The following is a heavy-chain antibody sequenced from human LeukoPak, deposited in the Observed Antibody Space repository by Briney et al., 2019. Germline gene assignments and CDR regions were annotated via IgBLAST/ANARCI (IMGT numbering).Heavy chain of an antibody. D-gene: IGHD2-2*01. J-gene: IGHJ4*02. Sequence: SETLSLPCTVPGGSISSSSYYWGRIRQPPGKGLEWIGRIYYSGSTYYNPSLKSRVTISVDTSKNQFSLKLSSVTAADTAVYYCARRCSSTSCYEDDWGQGTLVTVSS. CDR3: ARRCSSTSCYEDD. CDR1: GGSISSSSYY. V-gene: IGHV4-39*07. CDR2: IYYSGST.